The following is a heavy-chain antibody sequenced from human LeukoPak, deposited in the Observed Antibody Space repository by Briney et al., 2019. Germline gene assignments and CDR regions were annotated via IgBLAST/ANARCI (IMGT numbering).Heavy chain of an antibody. D-gene: IGHD3-16*01. V-gene: IGHV4-4*07. J-gene: IGHJ3*01. Sequence: SETLSLTCTVSGGSISGYFWSWIRQPAGKGLEWIGRIYSSGSNNYNPSLKSRVTMSLDTSNNHLSLNLSSVTAADTAVYYCARHVAYIPRRQGAFDVWGQGTTVYVSS. CDR1: GGSISGYF. CDR3: ARHVAYIPRRQGAFDV. CDR2: IYSSGSN.